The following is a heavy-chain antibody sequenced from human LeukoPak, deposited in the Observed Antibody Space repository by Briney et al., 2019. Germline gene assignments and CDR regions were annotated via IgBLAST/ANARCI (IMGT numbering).Heavy chain of an antibody. D-gene: IGHD3-10*01. CDR1: GFTFSSYA. V-gene: IGHV3-9*01. J-gene: IGHJ5*02. CDR2: ISWNSGSI. CDR3: AKLGWFGELPPFDP. Sequence: GGSLRLSCAASGFTFSSYAMNWVRQAPGKGLEWVSGISWNSGSIGYADSVKGRFTISRDNAKNSLYLQMNSLRAEDTALYYCAKLGWFGELPPFDPWGQGTLVTVSS.